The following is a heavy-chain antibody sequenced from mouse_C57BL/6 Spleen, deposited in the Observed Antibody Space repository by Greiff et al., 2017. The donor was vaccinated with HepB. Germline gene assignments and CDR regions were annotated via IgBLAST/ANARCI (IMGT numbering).Heavy chain of an antibody. Sequence: VQLQQPGAELVRPGTSVKLSCKASGYTFTSYWMHWVKQRPGQGLEWIGVIDPSDSYTNYNQKFKGKATLTVDTSSSTAYMQLSSLTSEDSAVYSCANGFGDCGNYGGYYFEYWGQGTTLTVSS. V-gene: IGHV1-59*01. J-gene: IGHJ2*01. CDR3: ANGFGDCGNYGGYYFEY. D-gene: IGHD2-1*01. CDR1: GYTFTSYW. CDR2: IDPSDSYT.